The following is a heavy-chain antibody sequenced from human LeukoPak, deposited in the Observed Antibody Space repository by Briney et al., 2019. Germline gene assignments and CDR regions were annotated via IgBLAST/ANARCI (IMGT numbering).Heavy chain of an antibody. J-gene: IGHJ4*02. CDR1: GGSISSSSYY. D-gene: IGHD5-18*01. V-gene: IGHV4-39*07. CDR3: ARGGYGHYDY. Sequence: SETLSLTCTVSGGSISSSSYYWGWIRQPPGKGLEWIGSIYYSGSTNYNPSLKSRVTISVDTSKNQFSLKLSSVTAADTAAYYCARGGYGHYDYWGQGTLVTVSS. CDR2: IYYSGST.